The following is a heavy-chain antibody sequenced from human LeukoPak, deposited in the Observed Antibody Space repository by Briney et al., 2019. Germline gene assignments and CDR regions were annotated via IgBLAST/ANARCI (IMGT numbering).Heavy chain of an antibody. CDR2: ISGSGGST. Sequence: PGGSLRLSCAASGFTFSSYAMSWVRQAPGKGLEWVSAISGSGGSTYYADSVKGRFTISRDNSKNTLYLQMNSLRAEDTAVYYCAKGFFQGILLWLGAIRLGMDVWGQGTTVTVSS. CDR3: AKGFFQGILLWLGAIRLGMDV. CDR1: GFTFSSYA. V-gene: IGHV3-23*01. J-gene: IGHJ6*02. D-gene: IGHD3-10*01.